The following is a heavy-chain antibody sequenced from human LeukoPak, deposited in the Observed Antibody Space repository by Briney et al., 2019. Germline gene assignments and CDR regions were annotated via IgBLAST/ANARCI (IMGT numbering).Heavy chain of an antibody. D-gene: IGHD4-17*01. J-gene: IGHJ4*02. V-gene: IGHV4-34*01. CDR2: INHSGYT. CDR3: TRMTTGHDY. Sequence: SETLSHTSAVSGVSFDDYYWSWVRQTPGKGLEWIGEINHSGYTNDSPSLKSRVTLSIDTSRKQFSLNLRSVTVADAGIYYCTRMTTGHDYLGQGTLVTVSS. CDR1: GVSFDDYY.